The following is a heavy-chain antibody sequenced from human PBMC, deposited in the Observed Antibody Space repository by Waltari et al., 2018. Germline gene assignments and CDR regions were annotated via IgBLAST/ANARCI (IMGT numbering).Heavy chain of an antibody. V-gene: IGHV5-51*01. CDR3: ARRRNYPGGAMDV. CDR1: GYSFTSYW. J-gene: IGHJ6*02. CDR2: IYPGDADT. D-gene: IGHD4-4*01. Sequence: EVQLVQSGAEVKKPGESLKISCTDSGYSFTSYWIGWVRQMPGKGLEWMGIIYPGDADTRYSPSFQGQVTISAEKSISTAYLQWSSLKASDTAMYYCARRRNYPGGAMDVWGQGTTVTVSS.